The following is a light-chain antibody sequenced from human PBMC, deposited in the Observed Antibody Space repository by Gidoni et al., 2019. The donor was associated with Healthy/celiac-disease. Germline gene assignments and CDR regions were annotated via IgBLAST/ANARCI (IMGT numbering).Light chain of an antibody. J-gene: IGKJ1*01. V-gene: IGKV1-39*01. CDR2: AAS. CDR1: QSISSY. CDR3: QQSYSTPRT. Sequence: DIQMTKSPSSLSASVGDRVTITCRASQSISSYLNWYQQKPGKAPKLLIYAASSLQSGVPSRFSGRGSWTDFTLTISSLPPEDFATYYCQQSYSTPRTFGHXTKVEIK.